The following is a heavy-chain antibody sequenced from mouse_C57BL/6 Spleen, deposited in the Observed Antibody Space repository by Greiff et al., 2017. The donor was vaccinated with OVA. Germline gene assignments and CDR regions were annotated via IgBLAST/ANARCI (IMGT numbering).Heavy chain of an antibody. CDR1: GYAFSSSW. CDR2: IYPGDGDT. J-gene: IGHJ2*01. Sequence: ESGPELVKPGASVKISCKASGYAFSSSWMNWVKQRPGKGLEWIGRIYPGDGDTNYNGKFKGKATLTADKSSSTAYMQLSSLTSEDSAVYFCARVYYDYDLDYFDYWGQGTTLTVSS. D-gene: IGHD2-4*01. V-gene: IGHV1-82*01. CDR3: ARVYYDYDLDYFDY.